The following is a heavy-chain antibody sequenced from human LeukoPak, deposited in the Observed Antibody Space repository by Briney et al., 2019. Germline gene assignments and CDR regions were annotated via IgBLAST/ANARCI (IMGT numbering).Heavy chain of an antibody. Sequence: GGSLRLSCAVSGFTFSSYSMNWVRQAPGKGLEWVSSISSSSSYIYYADSVKGRFTISRDNAKNSLYLQMNSLRAEDTAVYYCARDTGYCSSTSCYFDYWGQGTLVTVSS. CDR1: GFTFSSYS. V-gene: IGHV3-21*01. CDR2: ISSSSSYI. J-gene: IGHJ4*02. CDR3: ARDTGYCSSTSCYFDY. D-gene: IGHD2-2*01.